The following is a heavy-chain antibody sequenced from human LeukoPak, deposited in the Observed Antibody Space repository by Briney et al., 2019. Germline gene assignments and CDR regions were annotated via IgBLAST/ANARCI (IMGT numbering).Heavy chain of an antibody. V-gene: IGHV1-2*02. D-gene: IGHD3-22*01. CDR1: GYTFTGYY. CDR2: INPNSGGT. Sequence: ASVEVSCKASGYTFTGYYMHWVRQAPGQGLEWMGWINPNSGGTNYAQKFQGRVTMTRDTSISTAYMELSRLRSDDTAVYYCARVSNYYDSSGIEYYFDYWGQGTLVTVSS. CDR3: ARVSNYYDSSGIEYYFDY. J-gene: IGHJ4*02.